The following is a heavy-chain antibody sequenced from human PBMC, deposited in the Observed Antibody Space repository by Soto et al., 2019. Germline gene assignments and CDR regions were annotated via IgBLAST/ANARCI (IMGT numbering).Heavy chain of an antibody. Sequence: QVQLVQSGAEVKKPGSSVKVSCKTSGGTFSSYAISWVRQTPGQGLEWMGGIIPIFGTANYAQKLQGRVTITADESTNTAYMELSCLRSEDSSVYYCTRDRGRRYNDGRGYYYSAYWRQGTLVTVSS. CDR1: GGTFSSYA. V-gene: IGHV1-69*01. CDR2: IIPIFGTA. CDR3: TRDRGRRYNDGRGYYYSAY. D-gene: IGHD3-22*01. J-gene: IGHJ4*02.